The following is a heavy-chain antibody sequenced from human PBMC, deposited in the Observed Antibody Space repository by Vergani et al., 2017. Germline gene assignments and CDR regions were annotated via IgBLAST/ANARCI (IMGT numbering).Heavy chain of an antibody. Sequence: EVQLLESGGHLVQPGGSLRLSCAASGFTFSNYAMNWVRQAPGKGLEWVSAISSSGADTYYTDSVKGRFTISRDNSKNTLYLQMSSLRAEDTAVYYCAREIAARRLYYYYYMDVWGKGTTVTVSS. CDR2: ISSSGADT. CDR3: AREIAARRLYYYYYMDV. J-gene: IGHJ6*03. CDR1: GFTFSNYA. D-gene: IGHD6-6*01. V-gene: IGHV3-23*01.